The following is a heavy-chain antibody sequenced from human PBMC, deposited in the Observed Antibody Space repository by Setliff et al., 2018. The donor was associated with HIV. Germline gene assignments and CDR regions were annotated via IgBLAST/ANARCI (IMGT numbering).Heavy chain of an antibody. V-gene: IGHV4-59*11. CDR1: GASITSHY. Sequence: PSETLSLTCTVSGASITSHYWNWIRQPPGKGLEWIGCVPFTGSANYNPSLKSRVTISIDTSKNQFSLKMRFVTAADMAVYYCARGLPTHYFGTDNWFDPWGQGTLVTVSS. CDR2: VPFTGSA. J-gene: IGHJ5*02. CDR3: ARGLPTHYFGTDNWFDP. D-gene: IGHD3-9*01.